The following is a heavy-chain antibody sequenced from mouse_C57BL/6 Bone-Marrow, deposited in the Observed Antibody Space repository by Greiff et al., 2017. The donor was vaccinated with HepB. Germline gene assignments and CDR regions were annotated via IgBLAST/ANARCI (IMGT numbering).Heavy chain of an antibody. CDR3: ARRGYYGSSSAMDY. Sequence: QVQLQQPGAELVKPGASVKLSCKASGYTFTSYWMQWVKQRPGQGLEWIGEIDPSDSYTNYNQKFKGKSTLTVDKSSSTAYMQLSSLTSEDSAVYYCARRGYYGSSSAMDYWGQGTSVTVSS. CDR1: GYTFTSYW. V-gene: IGHV1-50*01. D-gene: IGHD1-1*01. CDR2: IDPSDSYT. J-gene: IGHJ4*01.